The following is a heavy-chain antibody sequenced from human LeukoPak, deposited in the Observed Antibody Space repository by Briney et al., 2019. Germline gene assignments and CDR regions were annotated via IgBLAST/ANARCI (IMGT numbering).Heavy chain of an antibody. CDR2: IYPGDSDT. CDR1: GYSFTSYW. CDR3: ARSPPILSYSSSPYYYYMDV. D-gene: IGHD6-6*01. Sequence: GESLKISCKGSGYSFTSYWIGWVRQMPGKGLEWMGIIYPGDSDTRYSSSFQGQVTISADKSISTAYLQWSSLKASDTAMYYCARSPPILSYSSSPYYYYMDVWGKGTTVTVSS. J-gene: IGHJ6*03. V-gene: IGHV5-51*01.